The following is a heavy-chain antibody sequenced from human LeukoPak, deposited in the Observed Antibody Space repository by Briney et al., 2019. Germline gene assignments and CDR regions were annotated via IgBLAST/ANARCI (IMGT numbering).Heavy chain of an antibody. CDR3: ARGFSLRIAVADTRRYYFDY. Sequence: ASVKVSCKASGYTFTSYDINWVRQATGQGLEWMGWMNPNSGNTGYAQKFQGRVTMTRNTSISTAYMELSSLRSEDTAVYYCARGFSLRIAVADTRRYYFDYWGQGTLVTVSS. CDR2: MNPNSGNT. V-gene: IGHV1-8*01. D-gene: IGHD6-19*01. CDR1: GYTFTSYD. J-gene: IGHJ4*02.